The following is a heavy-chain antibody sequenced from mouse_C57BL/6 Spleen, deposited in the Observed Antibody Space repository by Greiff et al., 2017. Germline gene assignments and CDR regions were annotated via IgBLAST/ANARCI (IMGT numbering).Heavy chain of an antibody. CDR3: ARRFYYGGGAWFAY. CDR1: GYTFTDYN. CDR2: INPNNGGT. D-gene: IGHD1-1*02. J-gene: IGHJ3*01. V-gene: IGHV1-18*01. Sequence: VQLQQSGPELVKPGASVKIPCKASGYTFTDYNMDWVKQSHGKSLEWIGDINPNNGGTISNQPFKGKATLTVDKSSSTASMELRSLTSEDTAVYYCARRFYYGGGAWFAYWGQGTLVTVSA.